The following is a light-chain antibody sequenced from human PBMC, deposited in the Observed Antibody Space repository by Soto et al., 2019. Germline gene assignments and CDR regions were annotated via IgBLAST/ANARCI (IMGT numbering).Light chain of an antibody. CDR2: KIS. CDR1: QSLVHSDGNTY. Sequence: DFVMTQTPLSSPVTPGQPASISCRSIQSLVHSDGNTYLSWLQQRPGQPPRLLIYKISNRFSGVPERFSSSGAATNFTLETSRVEAEDVGISYCMQSTQFPHDTFGQGTKLEI. CDR3: MQSTQFPHDT. J-gene: IGKJ2*01. V-gene: IGKV2-24*01.